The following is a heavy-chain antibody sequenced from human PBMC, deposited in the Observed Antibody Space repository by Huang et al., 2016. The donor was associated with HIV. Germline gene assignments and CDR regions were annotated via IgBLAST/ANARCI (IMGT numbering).Heavy chain of an antibody. D-gene: IGHD6-13*01. CDR1: GFTFSSYG. V-gene: IGHV3-30*18. Sequence: QVQLVESGGGVVQPGRSRRISCAASGFTFSSYGMHWVRQAPGKGLEWGAVISYDGKTKYYADSVKGRFSISRDNSKTTVYLQLNSLRVEDTAVYYCAKGGSAAAVLDFWGQGTLVTVSS. J-gene: IGHJ4*02. CDR2: ISYDGKTK. CDR3: AKGGSAAAVLDF.